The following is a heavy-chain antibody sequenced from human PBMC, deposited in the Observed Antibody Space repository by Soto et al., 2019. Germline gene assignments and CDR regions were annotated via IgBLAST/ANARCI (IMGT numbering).Heavy chain of an antibody. V-gene: IGHV3-30-3*01. CDR2: VSHDGSNK. D-gene: IGHD6-19*01. Sequence: QVQLVESGGGVVQPGRSLRLSCAASGFSFSSCVMHWVRQAPGKGLEWVAVVSHDGSNKYYADSVKGRVTISRDNSINTVYLQMNSLRAEDTAVYYCARVSIAVAGIAYYFDYWGQGTLVTVSS. CDR1: GFSFSSCV. CDR3: ARVSIAVAGIAYYFDY. J-gene: IGHJ4*02.